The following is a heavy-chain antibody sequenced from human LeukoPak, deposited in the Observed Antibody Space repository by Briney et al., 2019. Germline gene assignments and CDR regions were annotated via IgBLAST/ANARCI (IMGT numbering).Heavy chain of an antibody. CDR2: INPNSGGT. D-gene: IGHD5-12*01. Sequence: ASVKVSCKASGYTFTGYYMHWVRQAPGQGPEWMGWINPNSGGTNYAQKFQGRVTMTRDTSISTAYMELSRLRSDDTAVYYCARQRYNYYYYLDVWGKGTTVTVSS. J-gene: IGHJ6*03. V-gene: IGHV1-2*02. CDR1: GYTFTGYY. CDR3: ARQRYNYYYYLDV.